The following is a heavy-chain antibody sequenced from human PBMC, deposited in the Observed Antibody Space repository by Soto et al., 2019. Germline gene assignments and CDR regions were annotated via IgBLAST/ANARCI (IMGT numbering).Heavy chain of an antibody. CDR1: GYTFTSYG. CDR2: ISTYNGDT. CDR3: ARGGGHSLSNCED. Sequence: QVQLVQSGAEVKKPGASVKVSCKASGYTFTSYGISWVRQAPGQGLEWMGWISTYNGDTKYAQRLQGRVTMTTDTXTVTAYMELRNLRYDATAVYYCARGGGHSLSNCEDWGQATLVTVSS. D-gene: IGHD2-21*02. J-gene: IGHJ4*02. V-gene: IGHV1-18*01.